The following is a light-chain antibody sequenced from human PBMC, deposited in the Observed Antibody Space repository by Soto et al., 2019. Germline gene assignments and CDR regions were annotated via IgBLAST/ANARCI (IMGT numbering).Light chain of an antibody. CDR2: GAS. V-gene: IGKV3D-20*02. J-gene: IGKJ1*01. CDR3: QQHSHWPPWT. Sequence: EIMLTQSPGTLSLSPGERATLSCRASQSVSSSYLAWYQQKPGQAPRLLIYGASSRATGIPDRFSGSGSGTDFTLTISGLEPEDFAVYYCQQHSHWPPWTFGQGTKVDIK. CDR1: QSVSSSY.